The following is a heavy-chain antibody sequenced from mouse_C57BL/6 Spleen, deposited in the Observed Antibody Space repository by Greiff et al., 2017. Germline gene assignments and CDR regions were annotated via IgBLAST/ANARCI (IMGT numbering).Heavy chain of an antibody. CDR2: IDPSDSYT. Sequence: QVQLQQPGAELVMPGASVKLSCKASGYTFTSYWMHWVKQRPGQGLEWIGEIDPSDSYTNYNQKFKGKSTLTVDKSSSTAYMQLSSLTSEDSAVYYCARVTTVVAPFDDWGQGTTLTVSS. J-gene: IGHJ2*01. CDR3: ARVTTVVAPFDD. V-gene: IGHV1-69*01. D-gene: IGHD1-1*01. CDR1: GYTFTSYW.